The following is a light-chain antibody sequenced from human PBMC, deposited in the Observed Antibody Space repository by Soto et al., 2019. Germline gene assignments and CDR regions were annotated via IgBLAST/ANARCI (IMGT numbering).Light chain of an antibody. CDR2: DAS. CDR1: QYINTR. Sequence: EILMTQSPSTLSVSPGERATLSCRASQYINTRLAWYQHRPGQAPRLLIFDASSRATGIPDRFSGSGSGTDFTLSISRLEPEDFAVYYCQQYGTSPRTFGQGTKVDIK. V-gene: IGKV3-20*01. CDR3: QQYGTSPRT. J-gene: IGKJ1*01.